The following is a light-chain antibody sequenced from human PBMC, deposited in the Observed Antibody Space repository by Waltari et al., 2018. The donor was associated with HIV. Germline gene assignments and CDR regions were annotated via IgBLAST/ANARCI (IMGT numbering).Light chain of an antibody. CDR2: EDN. V-gene: IGLV6-57*01. J-gene: IGLJ3*02. Sequence: NFMLTQPHSVSESPGKTVTISCTRSSGSIASNYVQWYQQRPGSSPTTVIYEDNQRPSEVPDRCAGALDSSSNSAPLSLSGRMTEAEADYYCQSYDSSNHWVFGGGTKLTVL. CDR3: QSYDSSNHWV. CDR1: SGSIASNY.